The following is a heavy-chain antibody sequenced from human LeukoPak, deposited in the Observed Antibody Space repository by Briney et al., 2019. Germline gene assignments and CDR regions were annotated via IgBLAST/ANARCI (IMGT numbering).Heavy chain of an antibody. CDR1: GGSVSSGDYY. Sequence: PSETLSLTCTVSGGSVSSGDYYWSWIRQPPGKGLEWIGYMYYSGNTYYNPSLKSRVTISVDTSKNQFSLKLSSVTAADTAVYYCARLSSDSSSWYAGGNWFDPWGQGTLVTVSS. CDR2: MYYSGNT. CDR3: ARLSSDSSSWYAGGNWFDP. D-gene: IGHD6-13*01. J-gene: IGHJ5*02. V-gene: IGHV4-30-4*08.